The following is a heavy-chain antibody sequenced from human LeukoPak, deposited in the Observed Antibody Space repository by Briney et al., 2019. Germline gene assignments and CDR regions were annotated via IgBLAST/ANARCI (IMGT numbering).Heavy chain of an antibody. CDR1: GYTFTSYA. CDR3: ARDRGCSSTSCMTRGMDV. D-gene: IGHD2-2*01. Sequence: ASVKVSCKASGYTFTSYAIHWVRQAPGQRLEWMGWISAGNGNTKYSQKFQGRVTITRDTSASTAYMELSSLRSEDTAVYYCARDRGCSSTSCMTRGMDVWGQGTTVTVSS. J-gene: IGHJ6*02. CDR2: ISAGNGNT. V-gene: IGHV1-3*01.